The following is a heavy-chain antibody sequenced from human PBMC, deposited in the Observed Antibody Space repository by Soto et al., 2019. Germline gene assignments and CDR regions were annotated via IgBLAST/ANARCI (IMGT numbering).Heavy chain of an antibody. CDR1: GFTFSSYE. V-gene: IGHV3-48*03. J-gene: IGHJ3*02. Sequence: HPGGSLRLSCAASGFTFSSYEMNWVRQAPGEGLEWVSYISSSGSTIYYADSVKGRFTISRDNAKNSLYLQMNSLRAEDTAVYYCARLYSSGWIDAFDIWGQGTMVTVSS. D-gene: IGHD6-19*01. CDR3: ARLYSSGWIDAFDI. CDR2: ISSSGSTI.